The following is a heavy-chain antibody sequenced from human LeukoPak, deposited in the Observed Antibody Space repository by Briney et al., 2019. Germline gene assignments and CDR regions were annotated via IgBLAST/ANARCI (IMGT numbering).Heavy chain of an antibody. CDR3: ARDRAWNYFDY. D-gene: IGHD3-3*01. CDR1: GFNFSIYC. CDR2: ISADSNTI. J-gene: IGHJ4*02. Sequence: GSLRISCAAPGFNFSIYCMKWVRQAPGEGLEWLSYISADSNTIYYADSVKGRFTISRDNAKTSLYLQMNTLRDEDTAVYYCARDRAWNYFDYWGQGTLVTVSS. V-gene: IGHV3-48*02.